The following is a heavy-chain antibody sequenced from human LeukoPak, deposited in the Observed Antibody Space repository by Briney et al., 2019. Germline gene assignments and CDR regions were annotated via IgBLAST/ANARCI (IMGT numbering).Heavy chain of an antibody. CDR3: ALLDFQWAFDI. D-gene: IGHD2-15*01. J-gene: IGHJ3*02. V-gene: IGHV3-48*03. CDR1: GFTFSSYE. CDR2: ISSSGST. Sequence: GGSLRLSCAASGFTFSSYEMNWVRQAPGKGLERVSYISSSGSTYYADSVKGRFTISRDNSKNTLYLQMNSLRAEDTAVYYCALLDFQWAFDIWGQGTMVIVSS.